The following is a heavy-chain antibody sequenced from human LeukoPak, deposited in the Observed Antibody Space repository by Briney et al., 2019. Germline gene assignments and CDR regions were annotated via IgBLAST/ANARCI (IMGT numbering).Heavy chain of an antibody. CDR2: IKYDGSQK. D-gene: IGHD1-14*01. V-gene: IGHV3-7*01. CDR3: ARDGRTTMDV. J-gene: IGHJ6*02. Sequence: GGSLRLSCAASGFTFRNYAMSWVRQAPGKGLEWVANIKYDGSQKDYLDSVKGRFTISRDNAKNSMFLEMNGLRVEDTAVYYCARDGRTTMDVWGRGTTVIVSS. CDR1: GFTFRNYA.